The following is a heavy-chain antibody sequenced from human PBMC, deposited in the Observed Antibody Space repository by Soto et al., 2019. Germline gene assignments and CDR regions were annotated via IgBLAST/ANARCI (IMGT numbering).Heavy chain of an antibody. CDR2: IFDSGTT. Sequence: QVQLEQSGPGLVKPSQTLSLTCKISGGSITSTNHYWSWIRQSPREGLEWIGYIFDSGTTHYNPSLKCRVTIFGGLSHRQVSLNMRAVTVADAAVYYCAREVSGSGAFVYWGRGTLVTVSS. D-gene: IGHD3-3*01. CDR3: AREVSGSGAFVY. CDR1: GGSITSTNHY. V-gene: IGHV4-31*02. J-gene: IGHJ4*02.